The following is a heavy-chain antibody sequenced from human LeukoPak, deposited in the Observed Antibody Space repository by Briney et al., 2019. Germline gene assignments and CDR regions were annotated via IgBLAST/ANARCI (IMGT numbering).Heavy chain of an antibody. Sequence: PGGSLRLSCAASGFTFSMYWMNWVRQAPGKGLEYVSAISSNGGSTYYADSVKGRFTISRDNSKNTLYLQMSSLRAEDTAVYYCARGNVGAILDYWGQGTLVTVSS. V-gene: IGHV3-64D*06. CDR1: GFTFSMYW. CDR2: ISSNGGST. J-gene: IGHJ4*02. D-gene: IGHD1-26*01. CDR3: ARGNVGAILDY.